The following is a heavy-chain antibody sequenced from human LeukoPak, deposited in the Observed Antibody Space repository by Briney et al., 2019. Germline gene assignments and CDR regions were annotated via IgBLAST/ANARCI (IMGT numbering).Heavy chain of an antibody. CDR1: GGSISSYY. CDR2: IYYSGST. V-gene: IGHV4-59*01. CDR3: ARATYYYDSSGYLGPLPLDY. Sequence: SETLSLTCTVSGGSISSYYWSWVRQPPGKGLGWIGYIYYSGSTNYNPSLKSRVTISVDTSKNQFSLKLSSVTAADTAVYYCARATYYYDSSGYLGPLPLDYWGQGTLVTVSS. D-gene: IGHD3-22*01. J-gene: IGHJ4*02.